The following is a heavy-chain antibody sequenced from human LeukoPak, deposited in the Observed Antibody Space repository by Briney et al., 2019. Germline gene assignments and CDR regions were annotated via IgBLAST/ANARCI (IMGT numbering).Heavy chain of an antibody. CDR2: ISASGNTK. CDR3: ARERSGSWYFDY. D-gene: IGHD6-13*01. V-gene: IGHV3-48*03. J-gene: IGHJ4*02. Sequence: PGGSLGLSCAASGFAFNSYEMNFVRQAPGKGLEWISYISASGNTKLYADSVKGRFTISRDNAKNSLYLQMNGLRAEDTAVYYCARERSGSWYFDYWGQGTLVTVSS. CDR1: GFAFNSYE.